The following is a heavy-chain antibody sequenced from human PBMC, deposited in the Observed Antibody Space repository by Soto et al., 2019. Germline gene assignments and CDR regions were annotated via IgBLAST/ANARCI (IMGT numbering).Heavy chain of an antibody. Sequence: QVQLVESGGGVVQPGRSLRLSCAASGFTFSSYGMHWVRQAPGMGLEWVAVIWYDGSNKYYADSVKGRFTISRDNSKNTLYLQMNSLRAEDTAVYYCARDKTADFWCGLGRYYYYGLDVWGQGTTVTVSS. D-gene: IGHD3-3*01. CDR1: GFTFSSYG. J-gene: IGHJ6*02. CDR2: IWYDGSNK. V-gene: IGHV3-33*01. CDR3: ARDKTADFWCGLGRYYYYGLDV.